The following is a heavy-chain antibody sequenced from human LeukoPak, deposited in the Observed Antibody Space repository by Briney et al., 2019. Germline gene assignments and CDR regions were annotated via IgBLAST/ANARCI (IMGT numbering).Heavy chain of an antibody. D-gene: IGHD3-22*01. CDR1: GGSISSSSYY. J-gene: IGHJ3*02. Sequence: SETLSLTCTVSGGSISSSSYYWGSIRQPPGKGLEWIRSIYYSGSTYYNPSLKSQVTISVDTSKNQFSLKLSSVTAADTAVYYCARRSKYYYDSSNDAFDMWGQGTMVTVSS. CDR3: ARRSKYYYDSSNDAFDM. CDR2: IYYSGST. V-gene: IGHV4-39*01.